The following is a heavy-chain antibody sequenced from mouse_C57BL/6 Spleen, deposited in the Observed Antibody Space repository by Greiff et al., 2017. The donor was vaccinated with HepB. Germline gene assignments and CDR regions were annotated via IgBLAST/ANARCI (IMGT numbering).Heavy chain of an antibody. CDR2: IRLKSDNYAT. Sequence: EVKVEESGGGLVQPGGSMKLSCVASGFTFSNYWMNWVRQSPEKGLEWVAQIRLKSDNYATHYAESVKGRFTISRDDSKSSVYLQMNNLRAEDTGIYYCTGTGPNYAMDYWGQGTSVTVSS. CDR3: TGTGPNYAMDY. D-gene: IGHD4-1*01. J-gene: IGHJ4*01. CDR1: GFTFSNYW. V-gene: IGHV6-3*01.